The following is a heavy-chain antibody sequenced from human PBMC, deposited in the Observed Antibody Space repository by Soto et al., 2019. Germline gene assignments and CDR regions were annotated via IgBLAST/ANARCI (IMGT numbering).Heavy chain of an antibody. CDR1: GFTFSAYN. V-gene: IGHV3-48*02. D-gene: IGHD3-10*01. CDR3: ARDHYYGSGGRLYYYGLDV. J-gene: IGHJ6*02. CDR2: ISGSSSTI. Sequence: EVQLVESGGGLVQPGGSLRLSCAASGFTFSAYNMNWVRRAPGKGLEWVSSISGSSSTIYYPDSVKGRFTISRDNAKNSLYMQRSSRRNEDTAGYYCARDHYYGSGGRLYYYGLDVWGQGTRVTLSS.